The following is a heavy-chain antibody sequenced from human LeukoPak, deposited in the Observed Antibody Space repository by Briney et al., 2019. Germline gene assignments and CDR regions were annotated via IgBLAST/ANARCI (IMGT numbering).Heavy chain of an antibody. Sequence: PGGSLRLSCAASGFTFSSYAMSWVRQAPGKGLEWVSAISGSGGSTYYADSVKGRFTISRDNSKNTLYLQMNSLRAEDTAVYYCAKGVGYYGSGSYYDYWGQGTLVTVSS. V-gene: IGHV3-23*01. J-gene: IGHJ4*02. CDR3: AKGVGYYGSGSYYDY. D-gene: IGHD3-10*01. CDR2: ISGSGGST. CDR1: GFTFSSYA.